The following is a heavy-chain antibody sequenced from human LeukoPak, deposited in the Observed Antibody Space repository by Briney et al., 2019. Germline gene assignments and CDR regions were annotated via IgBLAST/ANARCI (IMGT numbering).Heavy chain of an antibody. CDR3: ARVGGSYYYES. V-gene: IGHV4-59*12. CDR1: GGSITSYY. D-gene: IGHD3-22*01. CDR2: IYYSGTT. Sequence: SETLSLTCTVSGGSITSYYWSWIRQPPGKGLEWIGYIYYSGTTNYNPSLKSRVTISVDTSKNQFSLKLSSVTAADTAVYYCARVGGSYYYESWGQGTMVTVSS. J-gene: IGHJ3*01.